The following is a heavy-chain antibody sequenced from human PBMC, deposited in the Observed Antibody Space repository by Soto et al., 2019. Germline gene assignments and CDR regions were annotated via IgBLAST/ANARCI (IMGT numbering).Heavy chain of an antibody. J-gene: IGHJ1*01. Sequence: EVQLVESGGGLVQPGGSLRLSCAASGFTFSSYWMHWVRQAPGKGLVWVSSISTDASSTSYADPVKGRFTISRDNAKNSLYLQMKSVRAEDTAVYYCARLPNKSPQNWGQGTLVIV. CDR3: ARLPNKSPQN. CDR2: ISTDASST. V-gene: IGHV3-74*01. CDR1: GFTFSSYW.